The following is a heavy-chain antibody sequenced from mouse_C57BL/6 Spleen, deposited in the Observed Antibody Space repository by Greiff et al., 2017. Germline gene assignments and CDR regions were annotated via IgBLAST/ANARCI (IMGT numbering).Heavy chain of an antibody. CDR3: AREDIYYDYDGWFAY. CDR2: INPNYGTT. V-gene: IGHV1-39*01. D-gene: IGHD2-4*01. CDR1: GYSFTDYN. J-gene: IGHJ3*01. Sequence: SGPELVKPGASVKISCKASGYSFTDYNMNWVKQSNGKSLEWIGVINPNYGTTSYNQKFKGKATLTVEQSSSTAYMQLNSLTSEDSAVYYCAREDIYYDYDGWFAYWGQGTLVTVSA.